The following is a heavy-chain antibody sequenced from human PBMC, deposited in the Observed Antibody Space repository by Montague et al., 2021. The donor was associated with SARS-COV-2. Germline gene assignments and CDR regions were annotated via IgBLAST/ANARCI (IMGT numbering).Heavy chain of an antibody. CDR2: IYYSGTT. V-gene: IGHV4-39*02. CDR3: AREVGRGYSGYEGEY. J-gene: IGHJ4*02. CDR1: GGSISSSSHY. Sequence: SETLSLTCTVSGGSISSSSHYWHWMRQSPGKGPEWIGSIYYSGTTHYKPSLESRVTISVDTSKNQFSLKLSSVTAADTAVYYCAREVGRGYSGYEGEYWGQGTLVTVSS. D-gene: IGHD5-12*01.